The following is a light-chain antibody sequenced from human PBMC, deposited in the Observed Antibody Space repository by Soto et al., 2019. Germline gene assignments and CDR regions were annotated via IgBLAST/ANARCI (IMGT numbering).Light chain of an antibody. V-gene: IGKV3-20*01. CDR2: GAS. Sequence: EIVLTQSPGTLSLSPGERATISCRASQSVNSNSFDWYQQKHGQAPRLLIYGASSRANSIPDRFSGSGSGTDFTLTISRREPDDYPVYYCQRYANSSPRTFGHGNKVDIK. CDR1: QSVNSNS. J-gene: IGKJ1*01. CDR3: QRYANSSPRT.